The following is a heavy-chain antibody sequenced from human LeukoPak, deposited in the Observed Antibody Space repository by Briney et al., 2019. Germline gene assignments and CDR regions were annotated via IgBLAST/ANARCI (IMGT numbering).Heavy chain of an antibody. V-gene: IGHV3-21*04. J-gene: IGHJ4*02. Sequence: GGSLRLSCTASGFTFSSYAMSWVRQAPGKGLEWVSALSSSSSYTNYADSVKGRFTISRDNAKNSLYLQMNSLRAEDTAVYYCAGVAAAGTDYWGQGTLVTVSS. CDR2: LSSSSSYT. CDR1: GFTFSSYA. CDR3: AGVAAAGTDY. D-gene: IGHD6-13*01.